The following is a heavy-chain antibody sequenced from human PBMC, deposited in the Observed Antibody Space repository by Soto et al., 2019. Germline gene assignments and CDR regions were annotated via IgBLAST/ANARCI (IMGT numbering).Heavy chain of an antibody. CDR2: IDWDDDK. V-gene: IGHV2-70*04. CDR3: ARMGDYYDSSGYLPDAFDI. J-gene: IGHJ3*02. Sequence: VSGPTLVNPTHTLTLTCTFSGFSLSTSGMRVSWIRQPPGKALEWLARIDWDDDKFYSTSLKTRLTISKDTSKNQVVLTMTNMDPVDTATYYCARMGDYYDSSGYLPDAFDIWGQGTMVTVSS. D-gene: IGHD3-22*01. CDR1: GFSLSTSGMR.